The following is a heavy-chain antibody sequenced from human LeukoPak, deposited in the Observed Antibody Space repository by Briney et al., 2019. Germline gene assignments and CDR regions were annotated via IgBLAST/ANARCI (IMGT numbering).Heavy chain of an antibody. CDR2: INHSGST. J-gene: IGHJ4*02. D-gene: IGHD5-24*01. Sequence: KPSETLSLTCAVYGGSFSGYSWSWIRQPPGKGLEWIGEINHSGSTNYNPSLKSRVTISVDTSKNQFSLKLSSVTAADTAVYFCARQPGGEMANALDYWGQGTLVTVSS. CDR1: GGSFSGYS. V-gene: IGHV4-34*01. CDR3: ARQPGGEMANALDY.